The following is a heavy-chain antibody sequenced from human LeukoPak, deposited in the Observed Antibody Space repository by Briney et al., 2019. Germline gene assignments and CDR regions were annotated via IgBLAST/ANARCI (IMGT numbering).Heavy chain of an antibody. CDR2: IIPIFGTA. CDR1: GGTFSSYA. D-gene: IGHD2-2*01. J-gene: IGHJ6*04. CDR3: AVGKDIVVVPAALMLVSYYGMDV. V-gene: IGHV1-69*13. Sequence: SVKVSCKASGGTFSSYAISWVRQAPGQGLEWMGGIIPIFGTANYAQKFQGRVTITADESTSTAYMELSSLRSEDTAVYYCAVGKDIVVVPAALMLVSYYGMDVWGKGTTVTVSS.